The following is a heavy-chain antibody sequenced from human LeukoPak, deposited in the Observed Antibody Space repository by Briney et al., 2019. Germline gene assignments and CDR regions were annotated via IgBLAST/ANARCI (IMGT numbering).Heavy chain of an antibody. CDR2: IKQDGTEK. Sequence: PGGSLRLSCAASGFTFSSYGMSWVRQAPGKGLEWVANIKQDGTEKYYVDSVKGRFTISRDNAKNSLYLQMSSLRVEDTAVYYCAKVAKYYYGSETYYFFEHWGQGTPVTASS. D-gene: IGHD3-10*01. V-gene: IGHV3-7*01. CDR1: GFTFSSYG. J-gene: IGHJ4*02. CDR3: AKVAKYYYGSETYYFFEH.